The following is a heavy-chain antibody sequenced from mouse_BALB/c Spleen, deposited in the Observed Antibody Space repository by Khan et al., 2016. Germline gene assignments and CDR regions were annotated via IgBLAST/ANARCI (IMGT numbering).Heavy chain of an antibody. CDR3: AREDYGNYGDYFDY. CDR2: ISSGGST. D-gene: IGHD2-1*01. Sequence: EVELVESGGGLVKPGGSLKLSCAASGFTFSSYAMSWVRQTPEKRLEWVASISSGGSTYYPASVKGRFTISRDNARNILNLQFSTLRSEVTAMYYCAREDYGNYGDYFDYWGPGTTLTVSS. CDR1: GFTFSSYA. J-gene: IGHJ2*01. V-gene: IGHV5-6-5*01.